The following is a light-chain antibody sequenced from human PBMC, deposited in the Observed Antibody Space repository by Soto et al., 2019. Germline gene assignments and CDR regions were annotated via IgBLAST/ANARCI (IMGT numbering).Light chain of an antibody. Sequence: QSALTQPRSVSGSPGQSVTISCTGTSSDVGGYNYVSWYQQHPGKAPNLMIYDVSKRPSGVPDRFSGSKSGNTASLTISGLQAEDEADYYCCSYAGSNTSVFGGGTQLTVL. CDR1: SSDVGGYNY. V-gene: IGLV2-11*01. CDR2: DVS. CDR3: CSYAGSNTSV. J-gene: IGLJ7*01.